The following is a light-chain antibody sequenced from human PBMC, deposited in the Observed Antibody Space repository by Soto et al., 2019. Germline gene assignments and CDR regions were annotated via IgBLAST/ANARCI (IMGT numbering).Light chain of an antibody. Sequence: QSALTQPASVSGSPGQSITISCTGTSSDVGGYNYVSWYQQHIGKAPKLMIYEVSNRPPGLSNRFTGAKSGNTASLTISGLQAEDEADYYCSSYTSSSTLVVFGGGTKLTVL. V-gene: IGLV2-14*01. J-gene: IGLJ2*01. CDR1: SSDVGGYNY. CDR2: EVS. CDR3: SSYTSSSTLVV.